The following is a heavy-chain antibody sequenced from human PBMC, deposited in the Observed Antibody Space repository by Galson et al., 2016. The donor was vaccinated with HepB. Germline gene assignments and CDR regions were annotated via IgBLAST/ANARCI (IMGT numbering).Heavy chain of an antibody. J-gene: IGHJ4*02. CDR3: ARDRTPQPGTLDY. CDR1: GDSVSSNSAA. V-gene: IGHV6-1*01. Sequence: CAISGDSVSSNSAAWNWIRQSPSRGLEWLGRTYYRSNWYNDYAVSVKSRIILNSDTSKNQFSLHLFSVTPEDTAFNYCARDRTPQPGTLDYWGQGTLVTVSS. CDR2: TYYRSNWYN. D-gene: IGHD1-14*01.